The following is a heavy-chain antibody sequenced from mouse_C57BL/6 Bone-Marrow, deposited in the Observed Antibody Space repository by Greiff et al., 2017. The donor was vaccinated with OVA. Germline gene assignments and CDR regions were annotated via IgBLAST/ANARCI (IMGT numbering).Heavy chain of an antibody. CDR3: TTDGYMRGNYAMDY. V-gene: IGHV14-4*01. Sequence: EVQLKESGAELVRPGASVKLSCTASGFNIKDDYMHWVKQRPEQGLEWIGWIDPENGDTEYASKFQGKATITADTSSNTAYLQLSSLTSEDTAVYYCTTDGYMRGNYAMDYWGQGTSVTVSS. J-gene: IGHJ4*01. CDR1: GFNIKDDY. D-gene: IGHD2-3*01. CDR2: IDPENGDT.